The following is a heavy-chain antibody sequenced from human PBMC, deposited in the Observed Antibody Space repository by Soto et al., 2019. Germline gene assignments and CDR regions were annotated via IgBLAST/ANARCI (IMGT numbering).Heavy chain of an antibody. CDR3: GTDLSPGRLES. CDR2: IFWVGGGT. J-gene: IGHJ4*02. CDR1: GSTIDDYA. V-gene: IGHV3-9*01. Sequence: PGGSLRLSCVVSGSTIDDYAMHWVRQVPGKGLEWVSGIFWVGGGTGYADSVKGRFTISRDRAKNSLSLQMNSLRIEDTAVYYCGTDLSPGRLESWGQGTLVTVSS.